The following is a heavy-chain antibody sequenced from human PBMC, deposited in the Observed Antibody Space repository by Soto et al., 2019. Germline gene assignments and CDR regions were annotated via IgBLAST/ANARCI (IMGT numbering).Heavy chain of an antibody. Sequence: PGGSLRLSCAASGFTFSSYSMHGVRQAPGKGLEWVAVISYDGSKKYYADSVKGRFTISRDNSKNTLYLQMNSLRAEDTAVYYCAKDNPKGYYFDYWGQGTLVSSSS. CDR1: GFTFSSYS. V-gene: IGHV3-30*18. CDR2: ISYDGSKK. CDR3: AKDNPKGYYFDY. J-gene: IGHJ4*02.